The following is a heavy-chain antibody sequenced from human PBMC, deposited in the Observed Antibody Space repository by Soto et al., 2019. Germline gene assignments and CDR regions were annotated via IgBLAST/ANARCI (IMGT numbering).Heavy chain of an antibody. CDR2: IYSGGYT. D-gene: IGHD3-10*01. Sequence: EVQLVESGGGLIQPGGSLRLSCAVSGFTVSNNYMSWVRQAPGKGLEGVSVIYSGGYTAYGDSVKGRFTISRDNSKNTLVLQKNDLGAQGPVLYYGAGRPGGGGYWGQGTLVTVSS. V-gene: IGHV3-53*01. CDR1: GFTVSNNY. J-gene: IGHJ4*02. CDR3: AGRPGGGGY.